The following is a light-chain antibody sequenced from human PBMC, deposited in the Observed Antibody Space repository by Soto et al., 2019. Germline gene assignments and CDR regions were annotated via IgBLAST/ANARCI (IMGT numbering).Light chain of an antibody. CDR3: SSYTSSSTLV. J-gene: IGLJ2*01. CDR1: RSNVGGYNY. CDR2: EVS. V-gene: IGLV2-14*01. Sequence: QSALTQPASVSGSPGQSITISCTGTRSNVGGYNYVSWYQQHPGKAPKRIIYEVSNRPSGVSNRFSGSKSGNTASLTISGLQAEDEADYYCSSYTSSSTLVFGGGTKVTVL.